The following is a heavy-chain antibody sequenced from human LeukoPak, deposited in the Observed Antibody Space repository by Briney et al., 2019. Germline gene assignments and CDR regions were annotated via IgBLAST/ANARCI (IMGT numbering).Heavy chain of an antibody. CDR3: ARSLLLWFGRNWFDP. Sequence: SETLSLTCAVYGGSFSGYYWSWIRQPPGKGLEWIGEINHSGSTNYNPSLKSRVTISVDTSKNQFSLKLSSVTAADTAVYYCARSLLLWFGRNWFDPWGQGTLVTVSS. D-gene: IGHD3-10*01. J-gene: IGHJ5*02. V-gene: IGHV4-34*01. CDR2: INHSGST. CDR1: GGSFSGYY.